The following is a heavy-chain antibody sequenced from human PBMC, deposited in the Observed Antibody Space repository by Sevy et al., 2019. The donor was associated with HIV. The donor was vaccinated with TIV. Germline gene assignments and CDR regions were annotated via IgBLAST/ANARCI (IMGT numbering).Heavy chain of an antibody. J-gene: IGHJ4*02. V-gene: IGHV1-2*02. CDR3: ARASAASGGYTNDY. CDR2: INPNNGGT. CDR1: GYTFTDYY. D-gene: IGHD2-15*01. Sequence: ASVKVSCRASGYTFTDYYLHWVRQAPGQGLEWMGWINPNNGGTEYAQRFQGRVAMTRDTSISTVYMELRWLRSDDTAVYYCARASAASGGYTNDYWGQGTLVTGSS.